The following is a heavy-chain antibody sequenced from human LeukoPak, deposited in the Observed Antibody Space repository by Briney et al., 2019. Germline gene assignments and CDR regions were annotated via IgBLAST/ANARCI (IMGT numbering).Heavy chain of an antibody. CDR3: SRDPRVLDY. V-gene: IGHV3-11*01. Sequence: GGSLRLSCEASGFTFSDSYMSWLRQPPGKGLESISYIGPSGNFINYADSVKGRFTISRDNAKKSLYLQINSLRAEDTAVYCCSRDPRVLDYWGQGTLVTVSS. J-gene: IGHJ4*02. CDR2: IGPSGNFI. CDR1: GFTFSDSY.